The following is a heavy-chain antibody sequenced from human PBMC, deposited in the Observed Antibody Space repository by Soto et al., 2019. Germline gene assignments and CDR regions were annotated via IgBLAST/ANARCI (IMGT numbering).Heavy chain of an antibody. CDR1: GFTFSSYA. V-gene: IGHV3-30-3*01. D-gene: IGHD5-12*01. J-gene: IGHJ6*01. CDR3: AREGDIVATIGTDYYGMDV. CDR2: ISYDGSNK. Sequence: GGSLRLSCAASGFTFSSYAMHWVRQAPGKGLEWVAVISYDGSNKYYADSVKGRFTISRDNSKNTLYLQMNSLRAEDTAVYYCAREGDIVATIGTDYYGMDVWGQGTAVTVSS.